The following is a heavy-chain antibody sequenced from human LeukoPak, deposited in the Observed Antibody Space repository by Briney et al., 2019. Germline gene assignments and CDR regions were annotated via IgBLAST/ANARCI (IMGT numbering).Heavy chain of an antibody. V-gene: IGHV4-38-2*02. D-gene: IGHD6-13*01. Sequence: KPSETLSLTCTVSGYSISSGYYWGWIRQPPGKGLGGFGSIYHSGSTYYNPSLKSRVTISVDTSKNQFSLKLSSVTAADTAVYYCASHVLSQRLVPYGYFQHWGQGTLVTVSS. CDR1: GYSISSGYY. CDR3: ASHVLSQRLVPYGYFQH. J-gene: IGHJ1*01. CDR2: IYHSGST.